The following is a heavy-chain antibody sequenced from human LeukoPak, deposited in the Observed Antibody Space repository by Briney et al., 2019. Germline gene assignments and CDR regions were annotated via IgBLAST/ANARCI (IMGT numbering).Heavy chain of an antibody. D-gene: IGHD5-18*01. J-gene: IGHJ4*02. Sequence: ASVKVSCKASGYTFTSYGIYWVRQAPGQGLEWMRWISAYNGNTNYAQKFQGRVTMTTDTFTSTAYMELRSLRPDDTAVYYCARGGSYGLYYFDIWGQGTLVTVSS. CDR3: ARGGSYGLYYFDI. V-gene: IGHV1-18*01. CDR2: ISAYNGNT. CDR1: GYTFTSYG.